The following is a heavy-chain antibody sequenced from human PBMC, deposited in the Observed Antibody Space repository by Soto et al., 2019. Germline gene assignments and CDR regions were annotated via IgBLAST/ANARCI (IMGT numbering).Heavy chain of an antibody. V-gene: IGHV3-30-3*01. Sequence: GGSLRLSCAASGFTFSSYAMHWVRQAPGKGLEWVAVISYDGSNKYYADSVKGRFTISRDNSKNTLYLQMNSLRAEDTAVYYCARGGYDFWSGYWGTYYYYYGMDVWGQGTTVTVSS. J-gene: IGHJ6*02. D-gene: IGHD3-3*01. CDR1: GFTFSSYA. CDR3: ARGGYDFWSGYWGTYYYYYGMDV. CDR2: ISYDGSNK.